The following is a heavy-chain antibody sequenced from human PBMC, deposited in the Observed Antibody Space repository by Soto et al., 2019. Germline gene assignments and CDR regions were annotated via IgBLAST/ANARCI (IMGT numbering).Heavy chain of an antibody. V-gene: IGHV3-48*01. CDR3: ARDGRRGSNFYYYMDV. CDR2: ISSSSSAI. CDR1: GFSISGYA. D-gene: IGHD1-26*01. Sequence: EVQLVEAGGGLVPPGGSLRLSCSASGFSISGYALNWVRQAPGKGPEWVSYISSSSSAIDYAGSVKGRFSISRDNGKNSLYLQMTRLRAEETAVYYCARDGRRGSNFYYYMDVWGTGTTVTVSS. J-gene: IGHJ6*03.